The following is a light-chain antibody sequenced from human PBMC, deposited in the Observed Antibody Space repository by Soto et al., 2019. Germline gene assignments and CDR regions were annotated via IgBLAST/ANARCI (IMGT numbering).Light chain of an antibody. CDR2: AAS. CDR1: QSVSTTF. V-gene: IGKV3-20*01. J-gene: IGKJ5*01. Sequence: IVLTQSPGTLSLSPGETATLSCRASQSVSTTFLAWYQQKPGQAPRLLIHAASTRATGIPDRFSGSGSGTDFTLTISRLDPEDSAVYYCQHYGSAFITFGQGTRLE. CDR3: QHYGSAFIT.